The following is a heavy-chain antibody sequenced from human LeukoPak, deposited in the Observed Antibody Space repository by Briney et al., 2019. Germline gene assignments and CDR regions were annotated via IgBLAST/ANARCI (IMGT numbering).Heavy chain of an antibody. CDR2: IYYSGST. J-gene: IGHJ5*02. V-gene: IGHV4-61*01. D-gene: IGHD6-19*01. CDR1: GGSISSGSYY. Sequence: SETLSLTCTVSGGSISSGSYYWSWIRQPPGKGLEWIGYIYYSGSTNYNPSLKSRVTISVDTSKNQFSLKLSSVTAADTAVYYCARHSSGWYNWFDPWGQGTLVTVSS. CDR3: ARHSSGWYNWFDP.